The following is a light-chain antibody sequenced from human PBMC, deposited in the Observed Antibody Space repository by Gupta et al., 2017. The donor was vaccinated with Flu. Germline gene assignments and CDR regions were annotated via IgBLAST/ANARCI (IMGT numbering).Light chain of an antibody. Sequence: PSSLSASVGDRVTIPCRASQSISTYLNWYLQRPGKAPNLLIFSTCQLPRGVPARFSGSGSRTNFSLTISSLQADDFGTYYCQQSFTIPRTFGQGTRLDI. J-gene: IGKJ2*01. V-gene: IGKV1-39*01. CDR1: QSISTY. CDR2: STC. CDR3: QQSFTIPRT.